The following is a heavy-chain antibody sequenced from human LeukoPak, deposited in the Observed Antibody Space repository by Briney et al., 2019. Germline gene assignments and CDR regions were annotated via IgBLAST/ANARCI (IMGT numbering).Heavy chain of an antibody. V-gene: IGHV3-23*01. CDR1: GFTFSSYA. D-gene: IGHD5-18*01. CDR2: ISGSGAGT. J-gene: IGHJ4*02. Sequence: GGSLRLSCAASGFTFSSYAMTWVRQAPGKGLEWVAAISGSGAGTYYADSVKGRFTISRDNSRNTLYLQMNSLRAEDTAVYYCAKTPKYSCGYDYWGLGTLVTVSS. CDR3: AKTPKYSCGYDY.